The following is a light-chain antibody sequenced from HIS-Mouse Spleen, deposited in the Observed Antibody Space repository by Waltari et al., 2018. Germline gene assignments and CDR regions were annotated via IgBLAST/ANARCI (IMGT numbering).Light chain of an antibody. Sequence: QSALTQPPSASGSPGQSVTISCTGTSRDVGGYHYVPWYQQHPGKAPKLMIYEVSKRPSGVPDRFSGSKSGNTASLTISGLQAEDEADYYCSSYTSSSTVVFGGGTKLTVL. CDR2: EVS. CDR3: SSYTSSSTVV. CDR1: SRDVGGYHY. J-gene: IGLJ2*01. V-gene: IGLV2-8*01.